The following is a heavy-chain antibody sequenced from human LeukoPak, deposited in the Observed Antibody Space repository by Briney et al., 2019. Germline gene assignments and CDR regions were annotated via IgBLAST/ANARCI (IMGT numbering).Heavy chain of an antibody. CDR3: ARLRGGYSYGYEDYFDY. Sequence: PSQTLSLTCTVSGGSISSYYWSWIRQPPGKGLEWIGYIYYSGSTNYNPSLKSRVTISVDTSKNQFSLKLSSVTAADTAVYYCARLRGGYSYGYEDYFDYWGQGTLVTVSS. CDR2: IYYSGST. D-gene: IGHD5-18*01. J-gene: IGHJ4*02. CDR1: GGSISSYY. V-gene: IGHV4-59*08.